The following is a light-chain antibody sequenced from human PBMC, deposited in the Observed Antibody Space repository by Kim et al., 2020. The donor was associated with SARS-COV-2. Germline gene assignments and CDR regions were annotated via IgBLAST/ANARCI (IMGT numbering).Light chain of an antibody. V-gene: IGLV2-11*02. CDR1: SRDVGGYNY. CDR3: CSYAGTNPSKG. CDR2: AVG. J-gene: IGLJ1*01. Sequence: QSVTIACTGNSRDVGGYNYLAGNQHHPGKDPKPMIYAVGERPSGVPYRFSGTKSGNTASLTISGLQAEDEADDYCCSYAGTNPSKGFGTGTKVTVL.